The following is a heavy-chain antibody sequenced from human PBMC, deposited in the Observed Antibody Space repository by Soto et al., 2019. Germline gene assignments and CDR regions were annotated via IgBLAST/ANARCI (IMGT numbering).Heavy chain of an antibody. Sequence: SETLSLTCAVYGGSFSGYYWSWIRQPPGKGLEWIGEINHSGSTNYNPSLKSRVTISVDTSKNQFSLKLSSVTAADTAVYYCARTDYDYIIDYWGQGTLVTVSS. J-gene: IGHJ4*02. CDR2: INHSGST. CDR3: ARTDYDYIIDY. D-gene: IGHD3-16*01. V-gene: IGHV4-34*01. CDR1: GGSFSGYY.